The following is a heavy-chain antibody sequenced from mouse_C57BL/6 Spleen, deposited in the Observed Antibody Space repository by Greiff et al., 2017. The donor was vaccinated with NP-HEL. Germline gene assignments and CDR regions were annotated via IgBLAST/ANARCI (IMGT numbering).Heavy chain of an antibody. CDR2: ISDGGSYT. Sequence: EVKLMESGGGLVKPGGSLKLSCAASGFTFSSYAMSWVRQTPEKRLEWVATISDGGSYTYYPDNVKGRFTISRDNAKNNLYLQMSHLKSEDTAMYYCARDEGWLLLYAMDYWGQGTSVTVSS. J-gene: IGHJ4*01. CDR1: GFTFSSYA. CDR3: ARDEGWLLLYAMDY. D-gene: IGHD2-3*01. V-gene: IGHV5-4*01.